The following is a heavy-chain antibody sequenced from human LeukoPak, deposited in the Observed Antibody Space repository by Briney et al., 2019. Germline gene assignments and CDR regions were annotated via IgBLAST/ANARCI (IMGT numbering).Heavy chain of an antibody. Sequence: SETLSLTCTVSGGSISTYYWSWIRQLPGKGLEWIGYIYYSGSTAYNPSLKSRVTISVDTSESQFSLKLSSVTAADTAVYYCARHAPSDTTGWYYFDYWGQGTLVTVSS. V-gene: IGHV4-59*08. J-gene: IGHJ4*02. CDR2: IYYSGST. D-gene: IGHD6-19*01. CDR1: GGSISTYY. CDR3: ARHAPSDTTGWYYFDY.